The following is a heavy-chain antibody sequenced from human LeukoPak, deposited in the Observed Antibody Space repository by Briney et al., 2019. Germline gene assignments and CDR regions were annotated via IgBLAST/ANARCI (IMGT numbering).Heavy chain of an antibody. J-gene: IGHJ4*02. Sequence: ASVKVSCKASGCTFTSYYMHWVRQAPGQGLEWMGIINPSGGSTSYAQKFQGRVTMTRDTSTSTVYMELSSLRSEDTAVYYCARDEVRGYSGYDLVYWGQGTLVTVSS. CDR1: GCTFTSYY. CDR3: ARDEVRGYSGYDLVY. V-gene: IGHV1-46*01. D-gene: IGHD5-12*01. CDR2: INPSGGST.